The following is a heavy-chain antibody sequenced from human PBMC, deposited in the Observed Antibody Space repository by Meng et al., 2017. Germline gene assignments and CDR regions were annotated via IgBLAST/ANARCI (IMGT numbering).Heavy chain of an antibody. CDR2: IIPIFGTA. CDR3: ARGQNWNYFGFFDY. CDR1: GGTFSSYA. J-gene: IGHJ4*02. D-gene: IGHD1-7*01. Sequence: QVQRVQAGAEVKEPGSSVKVSCKASGGTFSSYAISWVRQAPGQGLEWMGGIIPIFGTANYAQKFQGRVTITTDESTSTAYMELSSLRAADTAVYYCARGQNWNYFGFFDYWGQGTLVTVSS. V-gene: IGHV1-69*05.